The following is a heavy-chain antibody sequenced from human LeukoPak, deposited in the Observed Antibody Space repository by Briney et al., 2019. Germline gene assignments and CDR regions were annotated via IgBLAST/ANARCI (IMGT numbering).Heavy chain of an antibody. CDR1: GGTFSSYA. V-gene: IGHV1-18*01. J-gene: IGHJ4*02. D-gene: IGHD3-16*02. Sequence: ASVKVSCKASGGTFSSYAISWVRQAPGQGLEWMGWISAYNGNTNYAQKLQGRVTMTTDTSTSTAYMELRSLRSDDTAVYYCARTSGPYDYVWGSYRYMAPYFDYWGQGTLVTVSS. CDR3: ARTSGPYDYVWGSYRYMAPYFDY. CDR2: ISAYNGNT.